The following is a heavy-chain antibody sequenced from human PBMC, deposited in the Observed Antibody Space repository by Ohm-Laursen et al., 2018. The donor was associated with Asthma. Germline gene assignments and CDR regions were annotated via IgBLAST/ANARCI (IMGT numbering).Heavy chain of an antibody. CDR1: GGSVSTSSYY. CDR2: IYSGANT. V-gene: IGHV4-39*02. J-gene: IGHJ4*02. CDR3: ARERASGVGVIGY. Sequence: ETLSLTCTVSGGSVSTSSYYWGWIRQPPGKGLEWVGSIYSGANTYYNPSLKSRVTISEDTSKNHFSLKLNSVTAADTAVYYCARERASGVGVIGYWGQGTLVTVSS. D-gene: IGHD3-16*02.